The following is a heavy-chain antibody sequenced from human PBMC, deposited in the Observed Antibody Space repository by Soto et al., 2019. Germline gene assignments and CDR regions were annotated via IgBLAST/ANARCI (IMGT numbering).Heavy chain of an antibody. J-gene: IGHJ5*02. CDR2: IKPDNVNT. CDR1: GYPFSKYG. CDR3: ATCYDLGFDP. D-gene: IGHD5-12*01. V-gene: IGHV1-18*04. Sequence: QLQLVQSGGEVKKPGASVRVSCEAYGYPFSKYGISWIRQAPGQGLEWMGWIKPDNVNTDYAQKFQGRVTMTTDTSLNTAYMGLRSLRSDDTAVYYCATCYDLGFDPWGQGTLVSVSS.